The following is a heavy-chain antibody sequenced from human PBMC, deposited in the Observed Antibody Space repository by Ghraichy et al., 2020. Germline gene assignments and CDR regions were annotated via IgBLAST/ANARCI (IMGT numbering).Heavy chain of an antibody. D-gene: IGHD3-22*01. J-gene: IGHJ3*02. Sequence: GGSLRLSCAASGFTFSSYAMSWVRQAPGKGLEWVSAISGGGESTYYADSVKGRFTISRDNSRKTLYLQMNSLRAEDTAVYYCAKGYYYDSRGYLLAFDIWGQGTMVTVSS. CDR2: ISGGGEST. CDR1: GFTFSSYA. CDR3: AKGYYYDSRGYLLAFDI. V-gene: IGHV3-23*01.